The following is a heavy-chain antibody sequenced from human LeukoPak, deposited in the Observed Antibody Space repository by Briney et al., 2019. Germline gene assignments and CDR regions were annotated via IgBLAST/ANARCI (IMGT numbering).Heavy chain of an antibody. Sequence: GASVKVSCKASGHTFTNYHINWVRQATGQGLEWMGWMNPNNGDSGYAQKFQGRVTITRDTSISTSYMELRSLRSDDTAVYFCARTTSFTASGYDYWGQGTLVTVSS. CDR3: ARTTSFTASGYDY. CDR1: GHTFTNYH. CDR2: MNPNNGDS. V-gene: IGHV1-8*03. D-gene: IGHD6-25*01. J-gene: IGHJ4*02.